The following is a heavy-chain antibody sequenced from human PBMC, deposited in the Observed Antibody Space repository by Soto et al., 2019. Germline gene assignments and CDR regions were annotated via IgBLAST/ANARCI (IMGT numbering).Heavy chain of an antibody. CDR2: INHSGST. D-gene: IGHD6-19*01. CDR3: AKSLWDTSGWKTDY. V-gene: IGHV4-34*01. CDR1: CGSFSGYY. J-gene: IGHJ4*02. Sequence: SETLSLTCAVYCGSFSGYYWSWIRQPPGKGLEWIGEINHSGSTNYNPSLKSRVTMSVDTSKNQFSLKLSSVTAADTAVYYCAKSLWDTSGWKTDYWGQGTLGTVS.